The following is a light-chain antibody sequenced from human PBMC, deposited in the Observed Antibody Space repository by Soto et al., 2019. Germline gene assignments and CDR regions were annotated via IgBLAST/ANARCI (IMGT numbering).Light chain of an antibody. CDR3: ATWDDSLSAVV. V-gene: IGLV1-47*01. CDR1: SSDIGTNY. CDR2: RNI. Sequence: QSVLTQPSSASGTPGQRVTISCSGSSSDIGTNYVYWYQQLPGTAPKLLIYRNIQRPSGVPDRFSGSKSGTSASLAISGLRSEDEADYYCATWDDSLSAVVFGGGTQLTVL. J-gene: IGLJ2*01.